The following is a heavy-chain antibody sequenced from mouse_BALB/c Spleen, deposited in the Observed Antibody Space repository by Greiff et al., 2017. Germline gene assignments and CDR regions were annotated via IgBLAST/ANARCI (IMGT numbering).Heavy chain of an antibody. D-gene: IGHD2-1*01. CDR2: IYPGDGDT. J-gene: IGHJ2*01. Sequence: QVQLQQSGAELARPGASVKLSCKASGYTFTSYWMQWVKQRPGQGLEWIGAIYPGDGDTRYTQKFKGKATLTADKSSSTAYMQLSSLASEDSAVYYCARGGDYGNYFDYWGQGTTLTVSS. CDR3: ARGGDYGNYFDY. CDR1: GYTFTSYW. V-gene: IGHV1-87*01.